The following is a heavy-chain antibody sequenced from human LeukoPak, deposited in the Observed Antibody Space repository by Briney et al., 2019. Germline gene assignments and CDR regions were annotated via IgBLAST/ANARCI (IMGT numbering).Heavy chain of an antibody. CDR3: TYLDYYDSSGYLY. Sequence: ASVKVSCKASGGTFSSYAISWVRQAPGQGLEWMGGIIPIFGTANYAQKFQGRVTITADESTSTAYMELSSLRSEDTAVYHCTYLDYYDSSGYLYWGQGTLVTVSS. V-gene: IGHV1-69*01. CDR1: GGTFSSYA. CDR2: IIPIFGTA. J-gene: IGHJ4*02. D-gene: IGHD3-22*01.